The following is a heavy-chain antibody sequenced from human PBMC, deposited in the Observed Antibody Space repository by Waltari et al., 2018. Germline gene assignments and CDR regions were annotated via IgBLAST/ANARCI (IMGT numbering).Heavy chain of an antibody. V-gene: IGHV3-21*01. Sequence: EVQLVESGGGLVKPGGSLRLSCVVSGLNFRSYSMNWVRQAPGKGLEWVSDISDGSDDSYYADSVKGRFTISRDNAKNSLYLQMNRLRTDDTAVYYCARDFYCSDGRCTDYWGQGTLVTVSS. CDR3: ARDFYCSDGRCTDY. CDR1: GLNFRSYS. J-gene: IGHJ4*02. D-gene: IGHD2-15*01. CDR2: ISDGSDDS.